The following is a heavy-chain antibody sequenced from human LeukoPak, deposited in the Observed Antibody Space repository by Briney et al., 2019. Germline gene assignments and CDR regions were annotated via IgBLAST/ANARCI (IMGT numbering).Heavy chain of an antibody. J-gene: IGHJ6*03. Sequence: GGSLRLSCAASGFTVSSNYMSWVRQAPGKGLEWVSVIYSGGSTYYADSVKGRFTISRDNSKNTLYLQMNSLRAEDTAVYYCARSAKTYYYYYMDVWGKGAMVTVSS. D-gene: IGHD6-13*01. CDR1: GFTVSSNY. CDR3: ARSAKTYYYYYMDV. CDR2: IYSGGST. V-gene: IGHV3-53*01.